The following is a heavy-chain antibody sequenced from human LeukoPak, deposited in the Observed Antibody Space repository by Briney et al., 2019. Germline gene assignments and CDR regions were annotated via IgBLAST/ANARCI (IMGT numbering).Heavy chain of an antibody. V-gene: IGHV4-59*01. CDR2: IYYSGST. CDR1: GGSISSYY. CDR3: ARDLTGLDY. J-gene: IGHJ4*02. Sequence: SATLSLTCAVAGGSISSYYWSWIRPPPGKGLEWIGYIYYSGSTNYNPSLKSRVTISVDTSKNQFSLKLSSVTAADTAVYYCARDLTGLDYWGQGTLVTVSS. D-gene: IGHD3-9*01.